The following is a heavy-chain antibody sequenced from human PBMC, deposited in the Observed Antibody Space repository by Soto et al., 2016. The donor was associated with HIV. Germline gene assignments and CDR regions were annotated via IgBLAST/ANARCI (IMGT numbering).Heavy chain of an antibody. V-gene: IGHV1-69*01. D-gene: IGHD3-10*01. CDR1: GYTFTSYD. Sequence: QVQLVQSGAEVKKPGASVKVSCKASGYTFTSYDINWVRQAPGQGLEWMGGIIPIFGTTNYAQKFRGRVTITADESTSTAYMELSSLRSEDTAVYYCARGLLMVRGVIINWFDPWGQGTLVTVSS. J-gene: IGHJ5*02. CDR3: ARGLLMVRGVIINWFDP. CDR2: IIPIFGTT.